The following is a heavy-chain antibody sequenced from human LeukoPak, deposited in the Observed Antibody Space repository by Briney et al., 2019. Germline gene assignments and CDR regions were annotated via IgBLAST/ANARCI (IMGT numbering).Heavy chain of an antibody. CDR3: AHYLAAAGYFDY. Sequence: SGPTLVKPTQTLTLTCTFSGFSLSTSGVGVGWIRQPPGKALEWLALIYWDDDKRYSPSLKSRLTITKDTSKNQVVLTIANMDPVDTATYYCAHYLAAAGYFDYWGQGTLVTVSS. J-gene: IGHJ4*02. CDR1: GFSLSTSGVG. V-gene: IGHV2-5*02. D-gene: IGHD6-13*01. CDR2: IYWDDDK.